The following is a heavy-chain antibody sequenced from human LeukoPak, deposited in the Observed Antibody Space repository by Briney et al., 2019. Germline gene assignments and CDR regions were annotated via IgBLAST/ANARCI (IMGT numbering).Heavy chain of an antibody. D-gene: IGHD3-10*01. CDR3: ARHRSINYYGSGSYSY. J-gene: IGHJ4*02. CDR2: IYYSGST. Sequence: PSETLSLTCTVSGGSISNSSYYWGWIRQPPGKGLEWIGSIYYSGSTYYNPSLKSRVTISVDTSKNQFSLKLRSVTAADTAVYYCARHRSINYYGSGSYSYWGQGTLVTVSS. V-gene: IGHV4-39*01. CDR1: GGSISNSSYY.